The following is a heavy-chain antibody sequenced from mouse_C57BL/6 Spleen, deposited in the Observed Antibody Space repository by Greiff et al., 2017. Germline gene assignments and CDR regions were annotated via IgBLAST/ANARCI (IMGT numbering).Heavy chain of an antibody. Sequence: LQESGPELVKPGASVKISCKASGYAFSSSWMNWVKQRPGKGLEWIGRIYPGDGDTNYNGKFKGKATLTADKSSSTAYMQLSSLTSEDSAVDFCANYYGSSYEAWFAYWGQGTLVTVSA. CDR3: ANYYGSSYEAWFAY. J-gene: IGHJ3*01. CDR1: GYAFSSSW. V-gene: IGHV1-82*01. CDR2: IYPGDGDT. D-gene: IGHD1-1*01.